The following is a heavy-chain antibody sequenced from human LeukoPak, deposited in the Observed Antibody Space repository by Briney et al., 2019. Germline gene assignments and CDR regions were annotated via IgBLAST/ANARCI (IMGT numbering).Heavy chain of an antibody. Sequence: SETLSLTCTVSGGSISSYYWSWIRQPAGKGLEWIGRIYTSGSTNYNPSLKSRVTMSVDTSKNQFSLKLSSVTAADTAVYYCAENFGGYCSGGSCYSGWFDPWGQGTLVTVSS. D-gene: IGHD2-15*01. CDR2: IYTSGST. J-gene: IGHJ5*02. CDR1: GGSISSYY. V-gene: IGHV4-4*07. CDR3: AENFGGYCSGGSCYSGWFDP.